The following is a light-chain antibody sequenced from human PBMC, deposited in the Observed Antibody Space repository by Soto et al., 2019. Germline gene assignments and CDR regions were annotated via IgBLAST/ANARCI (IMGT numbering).Light chain of an antibody. Sequence: QSALTQPASVSGSPGQSITISCSGTSSDVGSYDHVAWYQQFPGKTPKLMIYEVSNRPSGASSRFSGSKAGNTASLTISGLQAEDESDYYCISYTGSNTSYVFGSVTKVTVL. J-gene: IGLJ1*01. CDR2: EVS. V-gene: IGLV2-14*01. CDR3: ISYTGSNTSYV. CDR1: SSDVGSYDH.